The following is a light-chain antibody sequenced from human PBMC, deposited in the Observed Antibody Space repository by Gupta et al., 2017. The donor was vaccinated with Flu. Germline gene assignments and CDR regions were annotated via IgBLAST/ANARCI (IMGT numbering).Light chain of an antibody. CDR1: QSIGTW. Sequence: DIQMTQSPSTLSASVGDRVTITCRASQSIGTWLAWYQQKLGKAPRLLIYKASSLESGVPSRFSGSGSGTEFNLTISGLQPDDFATYYCQQDHAYWTFGQGTKVEIK. V-gene: IGKV1-5*03. J-gene: IGKJ1*01. CDR3: QQDHAYWT. CDR2: KAS.